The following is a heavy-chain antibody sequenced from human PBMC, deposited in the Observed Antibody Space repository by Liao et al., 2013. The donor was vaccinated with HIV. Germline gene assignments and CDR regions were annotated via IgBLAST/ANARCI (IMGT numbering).Heavy chain of an antibody. J-gene: IGHJ4*02. V-gene: IGHV4-34*01. CDR2: ISHSGST. D-gene: IGHD1-26*01. CDR1: GESLTDHT. Sequence: QVQIQQWGARLLKPSETLSLSCDVDGESLTDHTWSWIRQTPGKGMEWIGEISHSGSTNYNPSLKSRVIISLDTSKTQFSLKLSSVTAADTAVYYCARGKVGATFDFWGQGTLVTVSS. CDR3: ARGKVGATFDF.